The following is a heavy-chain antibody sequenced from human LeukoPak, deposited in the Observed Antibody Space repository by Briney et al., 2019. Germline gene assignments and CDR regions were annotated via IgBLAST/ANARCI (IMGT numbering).Heavy chain of an antibody. CDR3: ARGEPSTLLNNDYYFMDV. V-gene: IGHV4-30-2*01. D-gene: IGHD1-14*01. CDR1: GGSISSSSYY. J-gene: IGHJ6*03. Sequence: SETLSLTCTVSGGSISSSSYYWGWIRQPPGKGLEWIGYIYHSGSTYYNPSLKSRVTISVDWSKNQFSLSLSSVTAADTAVYYCARGEPSTLLNNDYYFMDVWGKGTTVTVSS. CDR2: IYHSGST.